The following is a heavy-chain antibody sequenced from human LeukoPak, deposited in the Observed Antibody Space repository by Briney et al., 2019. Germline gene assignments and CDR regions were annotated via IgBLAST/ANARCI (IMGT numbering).Heavy chain of an antibody. D-gene: IGHD3-3*01. V-gene: IGHV3-30*18. CDR1: GFTFSSYG. CDR3: TKPSFWSGSLVHYGMDV. Sequence: GGSLRLSCAASGFTFSSYGMHWVRQAPGKGLEWVAVISYDGSNKYYADSVKGRFTISRDNSKNTLYLQMNSLRAEDTAVYYCTKPSFWSGSLVHYGMDVWGQGTTVTVSS. CDR2: ISYDGSNK. J-gene: IGHJ6*02.